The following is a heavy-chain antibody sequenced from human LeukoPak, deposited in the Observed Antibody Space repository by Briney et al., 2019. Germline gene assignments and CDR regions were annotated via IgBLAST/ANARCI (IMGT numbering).Heavy chain of an antibody. Sequence: ASVKVSCKACGYTFTYYYIYWVRQDPGQGLEWMGLINPRGGSTRYAQNFQGRVTMTRDTSTSTVSMELSSLRSQDTAMYYCARGPYSSGWYGLDYWGQGTLVTVSS. CDR2: INPRGGST. CDR1: GYTFTYYY. J-gene: IGHJ4*02. V-gene: IGHV1-46*01. D-gene: IGHD6-19*01. CDR3: ARGPYSSGWYGLDY.